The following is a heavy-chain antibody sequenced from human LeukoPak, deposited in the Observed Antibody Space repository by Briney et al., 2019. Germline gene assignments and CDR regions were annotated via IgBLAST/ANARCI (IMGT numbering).Heavy chain of an antibody. J-gene: IGHJ4*02. V-gene: IGHV3-23*01. D-gene: IGHD3-22*01. Sequence: EVSLTLPCAVSGITLSIYYASWLRQATGKGLEWVAYIIDSGGRTNYADSVKGRFTISRDNPKNTLYLQMNSLRAEDTAVYFCAKRGVVIRVILVGFHKEAYYFDSWGQGALVTVSS. CDR1: GITLSIYY. CDR2: IIDSGGRT. CDR3: AKRGVVIRVILVGFHKEAYYFDS.